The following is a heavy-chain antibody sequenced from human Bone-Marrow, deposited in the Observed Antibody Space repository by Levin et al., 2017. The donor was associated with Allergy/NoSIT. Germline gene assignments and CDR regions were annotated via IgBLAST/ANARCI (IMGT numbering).Heavy chain of an antibody. J-gene: IGHJ3*02. CDR3: ARYNYEYNALDI. Sequence: SCAASGFTFRTHDMHWVRQGTGKGLEWVSTIGTAGDTYYPDSVRGRFTISRENAKNSLYLQMNGLSAGDMAVYYCARYNYEYNALDIWGQGTMVTVSS. CDR1: GFTFRTHD. V-gene: IGHV3-13*01. D-gene: IGHD5-18*01. CDR2: IGTAGDT.